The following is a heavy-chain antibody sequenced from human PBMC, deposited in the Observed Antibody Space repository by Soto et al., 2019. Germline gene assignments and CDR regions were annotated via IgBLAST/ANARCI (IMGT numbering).Heavy chain of an antibody. CDR1: GGTISSYT. J-gene: IGHJ4*02. D-gene: IGHD3-10*01. V-gene: IGHV1-69*04. CDR3: ARDGHYYGSGSYYTPWYFDY. Sequence: SVKASCKASGGTISSYTISWVRQAPEQGLEWMGRIIPILGIANYAQKFQGRVTITADKSTSTAYMELSSLRSEDTAVYYCARDGHYYGSGSYYTPWYFDYWGQGTLVTSPQ. CDR2: IIPILGIA.